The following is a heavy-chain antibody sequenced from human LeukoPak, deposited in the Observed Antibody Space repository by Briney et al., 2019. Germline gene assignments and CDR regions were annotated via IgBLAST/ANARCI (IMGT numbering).Heavy chain of an antibody. CDR3: ARGGDDSGLYFAY. V-gene: IGHV1-2*02. CDR1: GYSFTGFY. Sequence: ASVKVSCKAFGYSFTGFYIHRVRQAPGQGLEWMAWINPQSGATNYAQKFKGRITTTRDMSITTAYMEVTTLRSDDTAVYYCARGGDDSGLYFAYWGQGTLVTVSS. CDR2: INPQSGAT. D-gene: IGHD3-22*01. J-gene: IGHJ4*02.